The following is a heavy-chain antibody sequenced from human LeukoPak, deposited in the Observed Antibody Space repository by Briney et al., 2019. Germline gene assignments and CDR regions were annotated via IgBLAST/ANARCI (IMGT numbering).Heavy chain of an antibody. D-gene: IGHD3-22*01. J-gene: IGHJ4*02. Sequence: GGSLRLSCAASGFTFSDYYMSWVRQAPGKGLVWVSRISPDGTTISYADSVKGRFTISRDNAKNTVYLQMNSLRVEDTAVYYCARDFYTNYYHSSGDDFDYWGQGTLVTVSS. CDR2: ISPDGTTI. CDR3: ARDFYTNYYHSSGDDFDY. CDR1: GFTFSDYY. V-gene: IGHV3-74*01.